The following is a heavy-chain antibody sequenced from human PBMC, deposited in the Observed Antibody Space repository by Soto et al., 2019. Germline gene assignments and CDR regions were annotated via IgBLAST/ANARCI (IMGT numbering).Heavy chain of an antibody. D-gene: IGHD2-2*02. J-gene: IGHJ5*02. CDR2: INHSGVT. CDR3: AREVIDCSSTSCYSVWLDP. CDR1: GGSFGRYY. Sequence: SETLPLTFTVYGGSFGRYYWSWIRQSPGKGLEWIGDINHSGVTNYNPSLKSRVTISIDTSKNQFSLRLTSMTAADTAVYYCAREVIDCSSTSCYSVWLDPWGKGTLVTVS. V-gene: IGHV4-34*01.